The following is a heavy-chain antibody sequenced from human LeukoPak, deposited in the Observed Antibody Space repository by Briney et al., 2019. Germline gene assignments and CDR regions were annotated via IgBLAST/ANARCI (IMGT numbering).Heavy chain of an antibody. CDR3: ARDYSSGWYRYFDL. V-gene: IGHV4-34*01. Sequence: SETLSLTCAVYGGSFSGYYWSWIRQPPGKGLEWIGEINHSGSTNYNPSLKSRVTISVDTSKNQFSLKLSSVTAADTAVYYCARDYSSGWYRYFDLWGRGTLVTVSS. J-gene: IGHJ2*01. D-gene: IGHD6-19*01. CDR2: INHSGST. CDR1: GGSFSGYY.